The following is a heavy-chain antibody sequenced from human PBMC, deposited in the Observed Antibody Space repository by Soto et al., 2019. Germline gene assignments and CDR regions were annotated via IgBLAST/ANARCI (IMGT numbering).Heavy chain of an antibody. CDR3: ARDYTTGDNGWFDP. V-gene: IGHV3-7*03. CDR2: VKQDGSEK. J-gene: IGHJ5*02. Sequence: EAQLVESGGGLVQPGGSLRLSCAASGFTFSGYWMSWLRQAPGKGLEWVANVKQDGSEKYYVDSVKGRFTISRDNAKNSLYLQMNSLRAEDTAVYYCARDYTTGDNGWFDPWGQGTLVTVSS. CDR1: GFTFSGYW. D-gene: IGHD4-17*01.